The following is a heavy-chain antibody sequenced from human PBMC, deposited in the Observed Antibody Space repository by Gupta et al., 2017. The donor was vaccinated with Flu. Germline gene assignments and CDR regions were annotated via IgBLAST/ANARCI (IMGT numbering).Heavy chain of an antibody. Sequence: YIHWVRQAPGQGLEWMGRINPNSGGTKYTQKFQGRITMTRDTSADIVYMELSSLRSDDTAVYYCARVGYCSTTSCYEPFDHWGQGTLISVSS. J-gene: IGHJ4*02. CDR2: INPNSGGT. D-gene: IGHD2-2*01. V-gene: IGHV1-2*06. CDR1: Y. CDR3: ARVGYCSTTSCYEPFDH.